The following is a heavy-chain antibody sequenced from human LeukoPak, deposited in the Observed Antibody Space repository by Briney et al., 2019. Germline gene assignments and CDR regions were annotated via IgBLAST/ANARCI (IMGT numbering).Heavy chain of an antibody. CDR1: GFIFTNYF. CDR2: MWSDGTKK. J-gene: IGHJ4*02. D-gene: IGHD3-22*01. Sequence: GGSLRLSCAASGFIFTNYFMSWVRQAPGKGLEWVAVMWSDGTKKYYADSVKGRFTVSRDTSKHTLYLQMSSLRAEDTAVYFCARDDDTTGRYSRFDYWGQGTLVTVSS. CDR3: ARDDDTTGRYSRFDY. V-gene: IGHV3-33*08.